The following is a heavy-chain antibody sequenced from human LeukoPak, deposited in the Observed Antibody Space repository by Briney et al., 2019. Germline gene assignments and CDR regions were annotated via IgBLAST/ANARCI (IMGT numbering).Heavy chain of an antibody. CDR1: GYSFTSYW. CDR2: IYPGDSDT. J-gene: IGHJ5*02. Sequence: GESLKISCKGSGYSFTSYWIGWVRQLPGKGLEWMGIIYPGDSDTRYSPSFQGQVTISADKSISTAYLQWSSLKASDTAMYYCARVVVVTATRMDWFDPWGQGTLVTVSS. D-gene: IGHD2-21*02. V-gene: IGHV5-51*01. CDR3: ARVVVVTATRMDWFDP.